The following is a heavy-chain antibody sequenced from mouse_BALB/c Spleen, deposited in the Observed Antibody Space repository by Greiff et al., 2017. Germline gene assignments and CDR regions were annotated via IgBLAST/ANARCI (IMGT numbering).Heavy chain of an antibody. D-gene: IGHD3-1*01. CDR2: IYPGSGST. J-gene: IGHJ4*01. Sequence: LQQPGSELVRPGASVKLSCKASGYTFTSYWMHWVKQRPGQGLEWIGNIYPGSGSTNYDEKFKSKATLTVDTSSSTAYMQLSSLTSEDSAVYYCTNGLGLRGYAMDYWGQGTSVTVSS. CDR3: TNGLGLRGYAMDY. CDR1: GYTFTSYW. V-gene: IGHV1S22*01.